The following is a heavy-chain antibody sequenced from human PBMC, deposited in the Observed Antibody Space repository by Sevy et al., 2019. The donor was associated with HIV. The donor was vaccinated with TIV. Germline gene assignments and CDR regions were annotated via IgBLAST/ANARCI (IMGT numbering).Heavy chain of an antibody. D-gene: IGHD6-13*01. CDR3: VRAVAAHDSF. Sequence: GGSLRLSCAASGFSLDSYWMSWVRQTPGKGLEWVANIKQDGSVTYYVDSGKGRFTISRDNARNLVYLQMNSLRVEDTALYYCVRAVAAHDSFWGQGTLVTVSS. V-gene: IGHV3-7*01. CDR2: IKQDGSVT. J-gene: IGHJ4*02. CDR1: GFSLDSYW.